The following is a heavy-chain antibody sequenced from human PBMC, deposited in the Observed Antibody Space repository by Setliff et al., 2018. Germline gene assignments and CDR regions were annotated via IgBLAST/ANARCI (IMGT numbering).Heavy chain of an antibody. CDR2: IKSNTDGGTT. Sequence: PGGSLRLSCTASGFTLTNAWINWVRQAPGKGLEWVGRIKSNTDGGTTDYAAPVKGRFTISRDDSKNTLYLQMNRLKTEDTAVYYCVKLVPQAISPDPWGQGTLVTVSS. D-gene: IGHD3-10*01. CDR1: GFTLTNAW. J-gene: IGHJ5*02. CDR3: VKLVPQAISPDP. V-gene: IGHV3-15*01.